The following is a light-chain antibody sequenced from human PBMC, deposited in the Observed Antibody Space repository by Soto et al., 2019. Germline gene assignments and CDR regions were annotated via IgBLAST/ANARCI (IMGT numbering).Light chain of an antibody. J-gene: IGKJ1*01. V-gene: IGKV1-12*01. CDR1: QGVSTW. CDR2: TAS. CDR3: QQSYSTPRT. Sequence: DIQMTQSPSSVSASVGDRVTITCRASQGVSTWLAWYQQKPGKAPNLLIYTASSLQSGVPSRFSGSGSGTDFTLTISSLQPEDFATYYCQQSYSTPRTFAQGTKVDIK.